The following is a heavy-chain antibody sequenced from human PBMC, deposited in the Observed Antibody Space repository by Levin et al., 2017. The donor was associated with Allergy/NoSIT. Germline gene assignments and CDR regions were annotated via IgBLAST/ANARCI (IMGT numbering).Heavy chain of an antibody. CDR2: ISGSGGST. CDR3: ANSLDMTDAFDI. V-gene: IGHV3-23*01. D-gene: IGHD1-1*01. CDR1: GFTFSSYA. J-gene: IGHJ3*02. Sequence: GGSLRLSCAASGFTFSSYAMSWVRQAPGKGLEWVSAISGSGGSTYYADSVKGRFTISRDNSKNTLYLQMNSLRAEDTAVYYCANSLDMTDAFDIWGPGTMVTVSS.